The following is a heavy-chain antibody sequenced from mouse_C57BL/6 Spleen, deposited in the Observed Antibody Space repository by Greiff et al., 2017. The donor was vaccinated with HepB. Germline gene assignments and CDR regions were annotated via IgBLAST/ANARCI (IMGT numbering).Heavy chain of an antibody. J-gene: IGHJ3*01. V-gene: IGHV12-3*01. D-gene: IGHD1-1*02. CDR1: GFPITSGYY. Sequence: VKLQESGPGLVKPSQSLFLTCSITGFPITSGYYWIWIRQSPGKPLEWMGYITHSGETFYNPSLQSPISITRETSKNQFFLQLNSVTTEDTAMYYCAGDRSGAPAWFAYWGQGTLVTVSA. CDR3: AGDRSGAPAWFAY. CDR2: ITHSGET.